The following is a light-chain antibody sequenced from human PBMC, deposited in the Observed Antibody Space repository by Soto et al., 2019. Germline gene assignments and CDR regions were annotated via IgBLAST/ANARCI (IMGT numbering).Light chain of an antibody. CDR3: QRTYNAPQT. CDR1: QGISSY. Sequence: IQMTKCPSSLSPSVRDRFTSASLVSQGISSYLNWYRQKPGKVPKLXXYSASNLQSGVPSRFSGSGSGTDFTLTISSLKTEDVATYYCQRTYNAPQTFGQGTKVENK. V-gene: IGKV1-27*01. J-gene: IGKJ1*01. CDR2: SAS.